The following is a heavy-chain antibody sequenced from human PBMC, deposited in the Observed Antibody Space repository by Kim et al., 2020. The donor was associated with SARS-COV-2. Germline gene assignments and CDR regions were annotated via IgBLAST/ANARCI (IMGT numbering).Heavy chain of an antibody. CDR2: ISYDGSNK. V-gene: IGHV3-30*04. CDR1: GFTFSSYA. Sequence: GGSLRLSCAASGFTFSSYAMHWVRQAPGKGLEWVAVISYDGSNKYYADSVKGRFTISRDNSKNTLYLQMNSLRAEDTAVYYCARDLRGNAFDIWGQGTMVTVSS. CDR3: ARDLRGNAFDI. J-gene: IGHJ3*02. D-gene: IGHD3-16*01.